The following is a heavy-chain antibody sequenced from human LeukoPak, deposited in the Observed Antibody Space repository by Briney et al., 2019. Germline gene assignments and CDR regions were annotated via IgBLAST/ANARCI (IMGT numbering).Heavy chain of an antibody. V-gene: IGHV5-51*01. J-gene: IGHJ4*02. CDR1: GYTFTDYW. D-gene: IGHD3-9*01. CDR2: IYPDDSDT. Sequence: MHGESLKISCKGSGYTFTDYWIGWVRQMPGKGLEWMGIIYPDDSDTRYSPSFQGQVTISADKSINTAYLQWSSLKASDSAIYYCARHGKYFTGSHYFDYWGQGTLITVSS. CDR3: ARHGKYFTGSHYFDY.